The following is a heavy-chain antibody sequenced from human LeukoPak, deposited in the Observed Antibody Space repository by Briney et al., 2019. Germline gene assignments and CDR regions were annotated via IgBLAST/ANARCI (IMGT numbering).Heavy chain of an antibody. CDR2: ISSNGGST. D-gene: IGHD6-13*01. V-gene: IGHV3-64D*06. CDR1: GFTFSNYA. Sequence: LAGGSLRLSCSASGFTFSNYAMHWVRQAPGKGLEYVSAISSNGGSTYYADSVKGRFTISRDNSKNTLCLQMSSLRAEDTAVYYCVKDRGVAAAGFDYWGQGTLVTVSS. CDR3: VKDRGVAAAGFDY. J-gene: IGHJ4*02.